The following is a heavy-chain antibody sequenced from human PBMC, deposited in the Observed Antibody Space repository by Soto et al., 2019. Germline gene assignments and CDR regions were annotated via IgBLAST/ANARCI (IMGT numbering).Heavy chain of an antibody. Sequence: PSETLSLTCAVYGGSFSGYYWSWIRQPPGKGLEWIGEINHSGSTNYNPSLKSRVTISVDTSKNQFSLKLSSVTAADTAVYYCARVRRGSGSYWYYYYGMDVWGQGTTVTVSS. CDR1: GGSFSGYY. J-gene: IGHJ6*02. CDR3: ARVRRGSGSYWYYYYGMDV. CDR2: INHSGST. V-gene: IGHV4-34*01. D-gene: IGHD1-26*01.